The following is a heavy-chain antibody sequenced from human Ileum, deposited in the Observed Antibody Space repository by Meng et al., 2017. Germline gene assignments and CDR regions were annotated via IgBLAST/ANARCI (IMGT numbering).Heavy chain of an antibody. V-gene: IGHV4-38-2*01. CDR3: ASPRFALFGDYGF. CDR1: GYSISSGHY. Sequence: SETLSLTCAVSGYSISSGHYYGWIRQPPGKGLEWIGSVHHSGRTYYNPSLKSRVTMSVDTSKNQVSLKLGSVTAADTAVYYCASPRFALFGDYGFWGQGTLVTVSS. D-gene: IGHD4-17*01. J-gene: IGHJ4*02. CDR2: VHHSGRT.